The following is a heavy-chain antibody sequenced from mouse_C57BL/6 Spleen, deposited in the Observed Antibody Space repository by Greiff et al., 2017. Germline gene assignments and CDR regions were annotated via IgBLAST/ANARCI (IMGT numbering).Heavy chain of an antibody. CDR3: ASPPYYGNPY. D-gene: IGHD1-1*01. J-gene: IGHJ3*01. CDR1: GFNIKDYY. CDR2: IDPEDGET. V-gene: IGHV14-2*01. Sequence: VQLQQSGAELVKPGASVKLSCTASGFNIKDYYMHWVKQRTEQGLEWIGRIDPEDGETKYAPKFQGKATMTADTSSNTAYLQLSSLTSEDTAVYYCASPPYYGNPYWGQGTLVTVSA.